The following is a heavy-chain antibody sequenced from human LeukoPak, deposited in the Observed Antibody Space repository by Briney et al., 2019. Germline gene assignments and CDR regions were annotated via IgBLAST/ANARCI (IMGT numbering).Heavy chain of an antibody. V-gene: IGHV4-59*01. J-gene: IGHJ4*02. D-gene: IGHD6-19*01. Sequence: SETLSLTCTVSGGSISRYHWSWVRQPPGKGLEWIGYIYSSGSTNYNPSLESRVTISLDTSKNQFSLRLSSVTAADTAMYYCARQDYTTGWYFLDQWGQGTLVTVSS. CDR2: IYSSGST. CDR3: ARQDYTTGWYFLDQ. CDR1: GGSISRYH.